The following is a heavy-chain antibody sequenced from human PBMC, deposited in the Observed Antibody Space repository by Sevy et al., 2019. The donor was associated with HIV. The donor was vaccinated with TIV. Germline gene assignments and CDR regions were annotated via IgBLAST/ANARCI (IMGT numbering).Heavy chain of an antibody. CDR2: VNSDGSST. J-gene: IGHJ4*02. D-gene: IGHD2-15*01. CDR3: VAANTWQDY. Sequence: GGSLRLSCAASGFTFSSYWMHWVRQAPGKGPVWASGVNSDGSSTNYADSVKGRFTMSRDSAKNTPYLQMNSLRAEDTAVYFCVAANTWQDYWGQGTLVTVSS. CDR1: GFTFSSYW. V-gene: IGHV3-74*01.